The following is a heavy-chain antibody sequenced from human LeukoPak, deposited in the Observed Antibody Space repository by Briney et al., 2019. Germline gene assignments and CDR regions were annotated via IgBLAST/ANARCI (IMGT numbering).Heavy chain of an antibody. CDR1: GGSISSYY. D-gene: IGHD6-19*01. V-gene: IGHV4-59*01. CDR3: ARKTGYSSGWFRDDAFDI. CDR2: IYYSGST. J-gene: IGHJ3*02. Sequence: SETLSLTCTVSGGSISSYYWSWIRQPPEKGLEWIGYIYYSGSTNYNPSLKSRVTISVDTSKNQFSLKLSSVTAADTAVYYCARKTGYSSGWFRDDAFDIWGQGTMVTVSS.